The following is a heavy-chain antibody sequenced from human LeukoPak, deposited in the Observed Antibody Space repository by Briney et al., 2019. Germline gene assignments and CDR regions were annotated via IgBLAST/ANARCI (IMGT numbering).Heavy chain of an antibody. D-gene: IGHD1-26*01. CDR3: ARVMEVGAVDY. J-gene: IGHJ4*02. CDR1: GGSISSYY. V-gene: IGHV4-59*12. Sequence: SETLSLTCTVSGGSISSYYWSWIRQPPGKGLEWIGLIYYSGSTDYNPSLKSRVTISMDKSKNQFSLKLSSVTAADTAVYYCARVMEVGAVDYWGQGTLVTVSS. CDR2: IYYSGST.